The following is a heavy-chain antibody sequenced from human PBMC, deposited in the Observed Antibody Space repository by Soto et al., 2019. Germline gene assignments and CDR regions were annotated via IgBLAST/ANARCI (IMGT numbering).Heavy chain of an antibody. Sequence: PGGSLRLSCAASGFTLSSYSMNWVRQAPGKGLEWVSALSGSGVSTYYADSVMGRFTISRDNSKNTVYLQMNSLRAEDTAVYYCAKIESRFFYDSTRYYPFDYWGQGTLVTVSS. CDR1: GFTLSSYS. V-gene: IGHV3-23*01. CDR2: LSGSGVST. J-gene: IGHJ4*02. CDR3: AKIESRFFYDSTRYYPFDY. D-gene: IGHD3-22*01.